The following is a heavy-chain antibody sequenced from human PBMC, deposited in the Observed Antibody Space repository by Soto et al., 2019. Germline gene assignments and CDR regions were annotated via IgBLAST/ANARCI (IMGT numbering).Heavy chain of an antibody. CDR3: AIVSEGGTFPFDF. V-gene: IGHV1-18*01. CDR2: ISGYKGST. CDR1: GYSFISSG. Sequence: QVQLVQSGAEVKKPGASVKVSCKASGYSFISSGISWVRQAPGQGLEWMAWISGYKGSTKYAQKFQGRVTVATDTSTTTAYMELRCLRSDDTAVYYWAIVSEGGTFPFDFWGQGTLVTVSS. D-gene: IGHD3-16*01. J-gene: IGHJ4*02.